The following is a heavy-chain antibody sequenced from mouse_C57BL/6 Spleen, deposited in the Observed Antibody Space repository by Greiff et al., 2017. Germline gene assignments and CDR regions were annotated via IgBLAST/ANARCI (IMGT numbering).Heavy chain of an antibody. Sequence: VMLVESGAELMKPGDSVKLSCKATGYTFTGYWIEWVKQRPGNGLEWIGEILPGSGSTNYNEKLKGKATFTADTSSDTAYMQLSRLTTEDSAISYCARAYYYGSEDYFDYWSQGTTLTVSS. CDR3: ARAYYYGSEDYFDY. V-gene: IGHV1-9*01. CDR2: ILPGSGST. J-gene: IGHJ2*01. D-gene: IGHD1-1*01. CDR1: GYTFTGYW.